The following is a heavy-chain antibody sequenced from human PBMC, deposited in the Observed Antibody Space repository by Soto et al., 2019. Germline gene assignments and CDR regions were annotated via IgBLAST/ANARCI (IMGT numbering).Heavy chain of an antibody. Sequence: SETLSLTCAVSSGSISSSNWWSWVRQPPGKGLEWIGEIYHSGSTNYNPSLKSRVTISVDKSKNQFSLKLSSVTAADTAVYYCARDVVYSTLYYYYYYMDVWGKGTTVTVSS. J-gene: IGHJ6*03. CDR3: ARDVVYSTLYYYYYYMDV. CDR2: IYHSGST. D-gene: IGHD2-15*01. CDR1: SGSISSSNW. V-gene: IGHV4-4*02.